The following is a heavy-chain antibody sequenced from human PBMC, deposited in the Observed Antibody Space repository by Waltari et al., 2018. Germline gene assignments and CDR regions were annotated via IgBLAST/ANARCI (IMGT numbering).Heavy chain of an antibody. J-gene: IGHJ4*02. CDR3: ARGALWFGESTLDY. D-gene: IGHD3-10*01. Sequence: QVQLQESGPGLVKPSETLSLTCTVSGGSISSYYWSWIRQPPGKALEWIGSIYYRGTTIYHPSLKSRVTISVDTSNNQFSLKLSSVTSADTAVYYCARGALWFGESTLDYWGQGTLVTVSS. CDR2: IYYRGTT. CDR1: GGSISSYY. V-gene: IGHV4-59*01.